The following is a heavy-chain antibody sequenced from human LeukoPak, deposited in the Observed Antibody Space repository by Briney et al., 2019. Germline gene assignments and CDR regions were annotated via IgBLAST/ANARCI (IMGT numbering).Heavy chain of an antibody. J-gene: IGHJ6*04. CDR1: GGSFSGYY. Sequence: SETLSLTCAVYGGSFSGYYWSWIRQPPGKGLEWIGEINHSGSTNYNPSLKSRVTISVDTSKNQFSLKLSSVTAADTAVYYCARGGISMVLGVTLYYYYYGMDVWGKGTTVTVSS. V-gene: IGHV4-34*01. D-gene: IGHD3-10*01. CDR3: ARGGISMVLGVTLYYYYYGMDV. CDR2: INHSGST.